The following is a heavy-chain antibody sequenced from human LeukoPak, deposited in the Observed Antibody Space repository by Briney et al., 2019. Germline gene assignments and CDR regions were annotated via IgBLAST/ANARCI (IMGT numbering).Heavy chain of an antibody. CDR2: LTGTGGDT. CDR1: GFTFSSYA. Sequence: GGSLRLSCAASGFTFSSYAMSWVRQAPGKGLEWVSTLTGTGGDTYYADSVRGQFSISRDNSKSTLWLQMNSLRAEDTALYYCAKGLREYCSSTSCYEFTFDSWGQGTQLTVSS. D-gene: IGHD2-2*01. V-gene: IGHV3-23*01. CDR3: AKGLREYCSSTSCYEFTFDS. J-gene: IGHJ4*02.